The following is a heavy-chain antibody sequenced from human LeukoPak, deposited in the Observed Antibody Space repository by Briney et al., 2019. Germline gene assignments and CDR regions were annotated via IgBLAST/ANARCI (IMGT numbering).Heavy chain of an antibody. CDR2: ISYDARNK. CDR3: AGFWGSHRLEY. V-gene: IGHV3-30*04. J-gene: IGHJ4*02. Sequence: PGGSLRLSCVGSGFTFSNYAMHWVRQAPGKGLEWVTIISYDARNKYFADSVNGRFTVSRDNSKNTVYLQMNSLRVDDTAVYFCAGFWGSHRLEYWGQGTPVTVSS. CDR1: GFTFSNYA. D-gene: IGHD3-16*01.